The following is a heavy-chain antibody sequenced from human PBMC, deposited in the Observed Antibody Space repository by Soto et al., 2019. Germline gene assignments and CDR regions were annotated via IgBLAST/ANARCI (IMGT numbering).Heavy chain of an antibody. CDR3: ARGRYGDY. CDR1: GYTFTSYG. Sequence: QGHLVQSGAEVKKPGASVKVSCKASGYTFTSYGITWVRQAPGQGLEWMGWLSAHNGNTDYAQKLQGRVIVTRDTSTSTAYMEVRSLRSDDQSVYYCARGRYGDYWGQGALVTVSS. V-gene: IGHV1-18*01. CDR2: LSAHNGNT. D-gene: IGHD1-1*01. J-gene: IGHJ4*02.